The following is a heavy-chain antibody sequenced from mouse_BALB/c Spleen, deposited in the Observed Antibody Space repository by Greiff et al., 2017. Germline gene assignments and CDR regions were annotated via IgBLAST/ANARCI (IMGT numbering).Heavy chain of an antibody. V-gene: IGHV5-17*02. CDR3: ARSLMYYGPYYYAMDY. J-gene: IGHJ4*01. Sequence: EVQRVESGGGLVQPGGSRKLSCAASGFTFSSFGMHWVRQAPEKGLEWVAYISSGSSTIYYADTVKGRFTISRDNPKNTLFLQMTSLRSEDTAMYYCARSLMYYGPYYYAMDYWGQGTSVTVSS. D-gene: IGHD1-2*01. CDR2: ISSGSSTI. CDR1: GFTFSSFG.